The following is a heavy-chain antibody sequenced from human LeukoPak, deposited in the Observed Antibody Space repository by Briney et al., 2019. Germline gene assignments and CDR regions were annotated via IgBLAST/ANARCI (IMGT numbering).Heavy chain of an antibody. D-gene: IGHD6-19*01. J-gene: IGHJ4*02. CDR2: ISSSGSTR. V-gene: IGHV3-48*03. Sequence: PGGSLRLSCAASGFTFSSYEMKWVRQAPGKGREWVSYISSSGSTRTYADSVKGRFTISRDNAKNSLYLEMNSLRAEDTAVYYCAREIVSAVAGNFDYWGQGTLVTVSS. CDR1: GFTFSSYE. CDR3: AREIVSAVAGNFDY.